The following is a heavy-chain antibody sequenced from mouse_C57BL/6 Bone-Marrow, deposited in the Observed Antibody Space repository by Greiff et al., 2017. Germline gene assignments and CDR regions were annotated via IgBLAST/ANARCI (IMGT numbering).Heavy chain of an antibody. J-gene: IGHJ1*03. Sequence: VKLMESGAELARPGASVKLSCKASGYTFTSYGISWVKQRTGQGLEWIGEIYPRSGNTYYNEKFKGKATLTADKSSSTAYMELRSLTSEDSAVYFCARYYYGSSRSDVWGTGTTVTVSS. CDR1: GYTFTSYG. D-gene: IGHD1-1*01. V-gene: IGHV1-81*01. CDR3: ARYYYGSSRSDV. CDR2: IYPRSGNT.